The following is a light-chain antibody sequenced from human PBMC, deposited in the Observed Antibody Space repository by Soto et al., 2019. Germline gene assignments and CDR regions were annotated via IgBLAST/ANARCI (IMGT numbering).Light chain of an antibody. J-gene: IGKJ1*01. CDR2: HAS. V-gene: IGKV1-5*01. CDR3: QQYNSYS. Sequence: DIQMNQSPATLSASLGDRVTITCRASQTISTWLAWYQQKPGTVPKVLIYHASNLQSGVPSRFSGSGSGTEFTLTISSLQPDDFATYYCQQYNSYSFGQGTKVDIK. CDR1: QTISTW.